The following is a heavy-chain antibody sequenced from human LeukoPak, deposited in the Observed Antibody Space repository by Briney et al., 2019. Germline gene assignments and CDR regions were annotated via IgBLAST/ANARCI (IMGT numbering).Heavy chain of an antibody. V-gene: IGHV4-34*01. D-gene: IGHD3-22*01. J-gene: IGHJ1*01. CDR1: GGSFSGYY. Sequence: SETLSLTCAVYGGSFSGYYWSWIRQPPGKGLEWIGEINHSGSTNYNPSLKSRVTISVDTSKNQFSLKLSSVTAADTAVYYCARVPRPNYYDSSGYYYGYFQHWGQGTLVTVSS. CDR3: ARVPRPNYYDSSGYYYGYFQH. CDR2: INHSGST.